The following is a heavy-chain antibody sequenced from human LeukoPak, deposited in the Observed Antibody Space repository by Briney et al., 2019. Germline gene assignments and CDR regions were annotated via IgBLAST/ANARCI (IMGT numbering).Heavy chain of an antibody. CDR1: GGSISSGGYY. J-gene: IGHJ5*02. CDR3: AREPGFDSSGYLNWFDP. V-gene: IGHV4-31*03. Sequence: SETLSLTCTVSGGSISSGGYYWSWIRQHPGKGLEWIGYIYYSGSTYYNPSLKSRVTISVDTSKNQFSLKLSSVTAADTAVYYCAREPGFDSSGYLNWFDPWGQGTLVTVSS. D-gene: IGHD3-22*01. CDR2: IYYSGST.